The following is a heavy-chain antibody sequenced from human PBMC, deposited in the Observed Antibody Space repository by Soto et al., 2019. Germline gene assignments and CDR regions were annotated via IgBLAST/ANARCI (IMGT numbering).Heavy chain of an antibody. CDR2: IYYSGST. Sequence: QVQLQESGPGLVKPSQTLSLTCTVSGGSISSGGYYWSWIRQHPGKGLEWIGYIYYSGSTYYNPSLKRRVTISVDTSKNQFSLKLSSVTAADTAVYYCARGSSFYVTGTSYYFDYWGQGTLVTVSS. V-gene: IGHV4-31*03. CDR3: ARGSSFYVTGTSYYFDY. CDR1: GGSISSGGYY. J-gene: IGHJ4*02. D-gene: IGHD1-7*01.